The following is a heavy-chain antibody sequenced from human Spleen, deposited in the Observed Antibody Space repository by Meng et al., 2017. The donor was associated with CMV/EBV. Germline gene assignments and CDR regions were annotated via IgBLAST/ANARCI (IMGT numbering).Heavy chain of an antibody. CDR2: ISGYNGDT. J-gene: IGHJ5*02. D-gene: IGHD6-19*01. Sequence: ASVKVSCKASGFAFATNGISWLRQAPGQGLEWMGWISGYNGDTQYAQKFQGRVTVTTDASTSTAYMELRGLRLDDTALYYCARDPRVSSGWYGGNFFEPWGQGTLVTVSS. V-gene: IGHV1-18*01. CDR3: ARDPRVSSGWYGGNFFEP. CDR1: GFAFATNG.